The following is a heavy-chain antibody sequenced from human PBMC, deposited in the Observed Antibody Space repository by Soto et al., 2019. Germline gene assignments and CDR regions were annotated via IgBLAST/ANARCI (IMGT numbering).Heavy chain of an antibody. Sequence: SETLSLTCTVSGGSISSYYWSWIRQPPGKGLEWIGYIYYSGSTYYNPSLKSRVTISVDTSKNQFSLKLSSVTAADTAVYYCARHSPEDYGGFNFDYWGQGTLVTVSS. D-gene: IGHD4-17*01. CDR3: ARHSPEDYGGFNFDY. V-gene: IGHV4-59*04. CDR2: IYYSGST. J-gene: IGHJ4*02. CDR1: GGSISSYY.